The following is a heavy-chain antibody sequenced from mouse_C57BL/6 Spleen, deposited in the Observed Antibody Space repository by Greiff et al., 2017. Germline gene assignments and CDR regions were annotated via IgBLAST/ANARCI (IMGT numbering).Heavy chain of an antibody. Sequence: EVQLVESGPELVKPGASVKLSCKASGYTFTDYNMHWVKQSHGQSLEWIGYINPNNGGTSYNQKFKGKATLTVHKSSSTAYMELRSLTSEDSAVYYCARPTIAHYFDYWGQGTTLTVSS. CDR2: INPNNGGT. D-gene: IGHD2-12*01. CDR1: GYTFTDYN. J-gene: IGHJ2*01. V-gene: IGHV1-22*01. CDR3: ARPTIAHYFDY.